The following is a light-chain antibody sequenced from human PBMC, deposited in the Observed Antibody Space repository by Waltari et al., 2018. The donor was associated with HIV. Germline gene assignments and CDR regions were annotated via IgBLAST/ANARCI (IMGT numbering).Light chain of an antibody. Sequence: QVVLTQSPSASASLGASVKLTCTLSSGPSSYAIAWHQQQPEKGLRYLMQLKSDGSHTKGDGIPDRFSGSSSGAERYLTISSLQSEDEADYYCQTWDTGIRVFGFGTKVTVL. CDR1: SGPSSYA. CDR2: LKSDGSH. CDR3: QTWDTGIRV. V-gene: IGLV4-69*02. J-gene: IGLJ1*01.